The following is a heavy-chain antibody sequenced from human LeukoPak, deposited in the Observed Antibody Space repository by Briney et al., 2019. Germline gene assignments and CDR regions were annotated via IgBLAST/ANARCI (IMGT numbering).Heavy chain of an antibody. J-gene: IGHJ5*02. CDR2: IYSGGNT. Sequence: GGSLRLSCAASGFTVSSNYMSWVRQAPGKGLEWVSVIYSGGNTYYADSVKGRFTISRDNSKNTLYLQMNSLRAEDTAVYYCARDYGDDEGWFDPWGQGTLVTVSS. CDR3: ARDYGDDEGWFDP. CDR1: GFTVSSNY. D-gene: IGHD4-17*01. V-gene: IGHV3-53*05.